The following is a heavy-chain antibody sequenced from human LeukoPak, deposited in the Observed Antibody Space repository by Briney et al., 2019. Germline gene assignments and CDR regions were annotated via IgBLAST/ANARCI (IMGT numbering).Heavy chain of an antibody. Sequence: ASVKVSCTASGYTFTSYDINWVRQATGQGLEWMGWMNPNSGNTGYAQKFQGRVTMTRNTSISTAYMELSSLRSEDTAVYYCASSYCTNGVCFFDYWGQGTLVTVSS. D-gene: IGHD2-8*01. CDR2: MNPNSGNT. V-gene: IGHV1-8*01. CDR3: ASSYCTNGVCFFDY. J-gene: IGHJ4*02. CDR1: GYTFTSYD.